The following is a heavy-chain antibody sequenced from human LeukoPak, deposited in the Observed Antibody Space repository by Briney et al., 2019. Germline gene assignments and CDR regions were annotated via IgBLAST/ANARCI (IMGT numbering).Heavy chain of an antibody. CDR3: ARAQYYYDSSGYYYFDY. CDR1: GFTFSNYG. V-gene: IGHV3-30*03. J-gene: IGHJ4*02. D-gene: IGHD3-22*01. CDR2: VSYDGGTK. Sequence: TGGSLRLSCAASGFTFSNYGMQWVRQAPGKGLEWVAVVSYDGGTKVYADSVKGRFTISRDNSKNTLYLQMGSLRAEDMAVYYCARAQYYYDSSGYYYFDYWGQGTLVTVSS.